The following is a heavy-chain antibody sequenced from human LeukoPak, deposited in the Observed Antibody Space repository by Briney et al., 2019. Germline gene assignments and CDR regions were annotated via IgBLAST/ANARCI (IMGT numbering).Heavy chain of an antibody. V-gene: IGHV3-7*01. CDR1: GFTFDDYG. D-gene: IGHD3-22*01. CDR3: ARDTSEFDDSSGYLHYYYYMDV. CDR2: IKQDGSEK. Sequence: GGSLRLSCAASGFTFDDYGMSWVRQAPGKGLEWVANIKQDGSEKYYVDSVKGRFTISRDNAKNSLYLQMNSLRAEDTAVYYCARDTSEFDDSSGYLHYYYYMDVWGKGTTVTVSS. J-gene: IGHJ6*03.